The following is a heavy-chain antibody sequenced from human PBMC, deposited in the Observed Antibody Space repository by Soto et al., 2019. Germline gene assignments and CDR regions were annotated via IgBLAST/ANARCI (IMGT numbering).Heavy chain of an antibody. CDR2: IYYSGNA. Sequence: ETLSLTCAVSGGSISSGGYYWGWIRQPPGKGLEWIGYIYYSGNANYNPSLRSRITISVDTSKNQFSLNLNSVTAADTAVYYCTTDSRTHCAPFFDYWGQGVLVTVSS. D-gene: IGHD2-21*01. V-gene: IGHV4-61*08. CDR3: TTDSRTHCAPFFDY. CDR1: GGSISSGGYY. J-gene: IGHJ4*02.